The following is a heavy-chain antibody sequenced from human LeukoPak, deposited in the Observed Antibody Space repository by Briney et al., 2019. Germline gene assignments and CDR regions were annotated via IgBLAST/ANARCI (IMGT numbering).Heavy chain of an antibody. D-gene: IGHD5-18*01. CDR3: ARGRYSYGFDY. CDR1: GGSISSYY. V-gene: IGHV4-59*12. Sequence: PSETLSLTCTVSGGSISSYYWSWIRQPPGKGLEWIGYIYYSGSTNYNPSLKSRVTISVDTSKNQFSLKLSSVTAADTAVYYCARGRYSYGFDYWGQGTLVTVSS. CDR2: IYYSGST. J-gene: IGHJ4*02.